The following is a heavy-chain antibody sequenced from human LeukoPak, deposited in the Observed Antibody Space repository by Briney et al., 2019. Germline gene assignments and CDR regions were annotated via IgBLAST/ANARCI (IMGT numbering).Heavy chain of an antibody. V-gene: IGHV3-7*01. D-gene: IGHD1-1*01. CDR2: IKTDGSEK. CDR3: MSRLRGYSWNY. J-gene: IGHJ4*02. Sequence: PGGSLRLSCAASGFTFSNYWMHWVRQAPGKGLEWVAHIKTDGSEKYYVDSVKGRFTISRDNAKNSLSLQMNSLRVEDTAVYYCMSRLRGYSWNYWGQGTLVTVSS. CDR1: GFTFSNYW.